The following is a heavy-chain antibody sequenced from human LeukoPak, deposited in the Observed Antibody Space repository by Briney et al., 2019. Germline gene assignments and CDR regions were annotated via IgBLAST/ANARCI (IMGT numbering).Heavy chain of an antibody. J-gene: IGHJ3*02. CDR2: ISSSSSYI. CDR1: GFAFSSYS. Sequence: GGSLRLSCAASGFAFSSYSMNWVRQAPGKGLEWVSSISSSSSYIYYADSVKGRFTISRDSAKNSLYLQMNSLRAEDTAVYYCARDLLPDDAFDIWGQGTMVTVSS. V-gene: IGHV3-21*01. CDR3: ARDLLPDDAFDI.